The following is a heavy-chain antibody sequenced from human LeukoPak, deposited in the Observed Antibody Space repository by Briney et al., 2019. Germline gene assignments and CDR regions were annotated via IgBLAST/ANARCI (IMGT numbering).Heavy chain of an antibody. D-gene: IGHD6-6*01. J-gene: IGHJ5*02. V-gene: IGHV1-8*01. Sequence: ASVKVSCKASGYTFTSYDINWVRQATGQGLEWMGWMNPNSGNTGYVQKFQGRVTMTRNTSISKAYMELSSLRSEDTAVYYCARGNADSSSSAWFDPWGQGTLVTVSS. CDR2: MNPNSGNT. CDR3: ARGNADSSSSAWFDP. CDR1: GYTFTSYD.